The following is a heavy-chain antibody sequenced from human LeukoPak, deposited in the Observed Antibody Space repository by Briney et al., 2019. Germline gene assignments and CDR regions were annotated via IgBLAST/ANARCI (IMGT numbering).Heavy chain of an antibody. CDR1: GFTFSSYD. V-gene: IGHV3-13*01. J-gene: IGHJ4*02. Sequence: GGSLRLSCAASGFTFSSYDMHWVRQATGIGLEWVSAIGTAGDTYYPGSVKGRFTISRENAKNSLYLQMNSLRAGDTAVYYCAGRGYGDYLDYWGQGTLVTVSS. CDR3: AGRGYGDYLDY. D-gene: IGHD4-17*01. CDR2: IGTAGDT.